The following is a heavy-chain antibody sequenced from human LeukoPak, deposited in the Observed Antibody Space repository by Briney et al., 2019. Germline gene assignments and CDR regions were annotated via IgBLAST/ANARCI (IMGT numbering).Heavy chain of an antibody. CDR2: ISYDGSNK. Sequence: GGSLRLSCAASGFTFSSYAMHWVRQAPGKGLEWVAVISYDGSNKYYADSVKGRFTISRDNSKNTLYLQMNSLSAGATAVYSCATDSSGPGDFHYWGQRTLLTVSS. J-gene: IGHJ4*02. D-gene: IGHD3-22*01. CDR3: ATDSSGPGDFHY. V-gene: IGHV3-30-3*01. CDR1: GFTFSSYA.